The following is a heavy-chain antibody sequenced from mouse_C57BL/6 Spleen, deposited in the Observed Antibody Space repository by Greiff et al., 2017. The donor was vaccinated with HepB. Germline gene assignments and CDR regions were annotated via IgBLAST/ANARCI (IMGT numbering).Heavy chain of an antibody. CDR2: IYPSDSET. CDR1: GYTFTSYW. V-gene: IGHV1-61*01. J-gene: IGHJ2*01. CDR3: ARITPGLYFDY. Sequence: QVQLQQPGAELVRPGSSVKLSCKASGYTFTSYWMDWVKQRPGQGLEWIGNIYPSDSETHYNQKFKDKATLTVDKSSSTAYMQLSSLTSEDSAVYYCARITPGLYFDYWGQGTTLTVSS. D-gene: IGHD1-1*01.